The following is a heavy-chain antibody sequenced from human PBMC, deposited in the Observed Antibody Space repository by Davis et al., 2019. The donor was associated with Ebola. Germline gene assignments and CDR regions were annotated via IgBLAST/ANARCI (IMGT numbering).Heavy chain of an antibody. D-gene: IGHD3-22*01. CDR3: ARVRAYYYDSSGYYTYWYFDL. Sequence: GSLRLSCTVSGGSISSYYWSWIRQPPGKGLEWIGYIYYSGSTNYNPSLKSRVTISVDTSKNQFSLKLSSVTAADTAVYYCARVRAYYYDSSGYYTYWYFDLWGRGTLVTVSS. CDR2: IYYSGST. V-gene: IGHV4-59*01. CDR1: GGSISSYY. J-gene: IGHJ2*01.